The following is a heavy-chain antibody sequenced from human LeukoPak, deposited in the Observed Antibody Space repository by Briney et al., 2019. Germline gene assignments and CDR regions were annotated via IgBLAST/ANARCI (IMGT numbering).Heavy chain of an antibody. CDR3: ARAVGASYYYYYYMDV. D-gene: IGHD1-26*01. V-gene: IGHV4-34*01. Sequence: PSETLSLTCAVYGGSFSGYYWSWIRQPPGKGLEWIGEINHSGSTNYNPSLKSRVTISVDTSKNQFSLKLSSVTAADTAVYYCARAVGASYYYYYYMDVWGKGTTVTVPS. CDR1: GGSFSGYY. CDR2: INHSGST. J-gene: IGHJ6*03.